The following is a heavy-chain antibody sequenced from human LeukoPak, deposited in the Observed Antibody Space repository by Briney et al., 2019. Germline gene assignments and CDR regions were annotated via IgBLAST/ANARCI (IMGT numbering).Heavy chain of an antibody. Sequence: GESLKISCKGSGYAFSTYWIGWVRQLPGKGLEWMGIIYPGDSETRYSPTFQGQVTLSADKSISTAYLQWSSLRASDTAMYYCARHDQLGEEALSIIYWGQGTPVTVSS. CDR3: ARHDQLGEEALSIIY. J-gene: IGHJ4*02. D-gene: IGHD7-27*01. CDR1: GYAFSTYW. CDR2: IYPGDSET. V-gene: IGHV5-51*01.